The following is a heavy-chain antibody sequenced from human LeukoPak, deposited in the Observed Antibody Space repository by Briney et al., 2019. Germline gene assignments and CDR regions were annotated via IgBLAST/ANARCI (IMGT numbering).Heavy chain of an antibody. CDR1: GGSFSGYY. V-gene: IGHV4-34*01. CDR3: ARDVYYDSSGYWDAFDI. D-gene: IGHD3-22*01. J-gene: IGHJ3*02. CDR2: INHSGST. Sequence: SETLSLTCAVYGGSFSGYYWSWIRQPPGKGLEWIGEINHSGSTNYNPSLKSRVTISVDTSKNQFSLKLSSVTAADTAVYYCARDVYYDSSGYWDAFDIWGQGTMVTVSS.